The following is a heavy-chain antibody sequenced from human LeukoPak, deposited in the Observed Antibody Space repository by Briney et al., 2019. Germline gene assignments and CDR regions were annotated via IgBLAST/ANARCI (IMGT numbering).Heavy chain of an antibody. Sequence: PSETLSLTCTVSGGSISSYYWSWIRQPPGKGLEWIGEINHSGSTNYNPSLKSRVTISVDTSKNQFSLKLSSVTAADTAVYYCARAWHGSGSYKGDLNWFDPWGQGTLVTVSS. CDR1: GGSISSYY. J-gene: IGHJ5*02. V-gene: IGHV4-34*01. D-gene: IGHD3-10*01. CDR3: ARAWHGSGSYKGDLNWFDP. CDR2: INHSGST.